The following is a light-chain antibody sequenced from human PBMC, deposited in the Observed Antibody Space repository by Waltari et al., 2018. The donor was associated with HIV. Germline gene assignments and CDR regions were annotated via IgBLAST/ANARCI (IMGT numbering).Light chain of an antibody. Sequence: YELTQAPSMSVSPGQTAKITCSGDVLAQQYAHWYQQKPGQAPVLVLSKDTERPSAIPERFSGSSSGTTVTLTISGVQAEDEADYHCQSSDDSRPWIFGGGTKMTVL. J-gene: IGLJ2*01. V-gene: IGLV3-25*03. CDR2: KDT. CDR1: VLAQQY. CDR3: QSSDDSRPWI.